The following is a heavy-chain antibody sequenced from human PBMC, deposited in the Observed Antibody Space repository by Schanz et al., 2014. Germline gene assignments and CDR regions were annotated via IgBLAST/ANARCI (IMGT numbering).Heavy chain of an antibody. V-gene: IGHV3-7*02. J-gene: IGHJ4*02. CDR3: ANNWNLDY. D-gene: IGHD1-20*01. Sequence: EVQLAESGGGLVQPGGSLRLSCAASTFTFSSDWMSWVRQAPGKGLEWVANIKEDGSVKDYVDSVKGRFTISRDNSRNTLYLQMNSLRAEDTAVYYCANNWNLDYWGQGTLVTGSS. CDR1: TFTFSSDW. CDR2: IKEDGSVK.